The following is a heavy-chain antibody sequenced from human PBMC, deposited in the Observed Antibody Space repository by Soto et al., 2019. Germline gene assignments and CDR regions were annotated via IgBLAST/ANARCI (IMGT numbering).Heavy chain of an antibody. Sequence: SETLSLTCAVYGGSFSGYYWSWIRQPPGKGLEWIGEINHSGSTNYNPSLKSRVTISVDTSKNQFSLKLSSVTAADTAVYYCARSYYDGSGSSPYWHYGMDVWGHGTTVTVSS. CDR1: GGSFSGYY. D-gene: IGHD3-10*01. J-gene: IGHJ6*02. V-gene: IGHV4-34*01. CDR2: INHSGST. CDR3: ARSYYDGSGSSPYWHYGMDV.